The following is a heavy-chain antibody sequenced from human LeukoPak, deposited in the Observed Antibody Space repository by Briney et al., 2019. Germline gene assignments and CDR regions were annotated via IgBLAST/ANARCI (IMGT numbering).Heavy chain of an antibody. CDR1: GFTFSSYS. D-gene: IGHD1-26*01. V-gene: IGHV3-21*04. CDR3: AKDHEWELLRVDY. CDR2: ISSSSSYI. J-gene: IGHJ4*02. Sequence: PGGSLRLSCAASGFTFSSYSMNWVRQAPGKGLEWVSSISSSSSYIYYADSVKGRFTISRDNSKNTLYLQMNSLRAADTAVYYCAKDHEWELLRVDYWGQGTLVTVSS.